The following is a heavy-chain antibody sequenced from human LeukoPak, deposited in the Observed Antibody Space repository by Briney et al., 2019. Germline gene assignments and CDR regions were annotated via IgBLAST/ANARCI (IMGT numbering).Heavy chain of an antibody. V-gene: IGHV3-48*03. CDR1: GFTFSTYE. CDR3: ARGLRGYNYGSDY. D-gene: IGHD5-18*01. CDR2: ISRSGITI. Sequence: AGSLRLSCAASGFTFSTYEMNWVRQAPGKGLEWVSSISRSGITIYYAASVKGRFTISRDNAKNSLYLQMNSLTAEDTAVYYCARGLRGYNYGSDYWGQGTLVTASS. J-gene: IGHJ4*02.